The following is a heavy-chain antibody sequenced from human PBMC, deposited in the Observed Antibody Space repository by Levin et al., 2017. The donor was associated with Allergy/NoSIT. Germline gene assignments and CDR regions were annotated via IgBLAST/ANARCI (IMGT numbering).Heavy chain of an antibody. Sequence: PGESLKISCATSGFTFSDSGIHWVRQASGKGLEWVGRIISKTKNYATAYAASVKGRFTISRDDSKNTAYLQMSSLKTEDTAIYYCTRLYDITVTTAVDVWGQGTMVTVSS. CDR3: TRLYDITVTTAVDV. V-gene: IGHV3-73*01. CDR1: GFTFSDSG. CDR2: IISKTKNYAT. D-gene: IGHD4-17*01. J-gene: IGHJ3*01.